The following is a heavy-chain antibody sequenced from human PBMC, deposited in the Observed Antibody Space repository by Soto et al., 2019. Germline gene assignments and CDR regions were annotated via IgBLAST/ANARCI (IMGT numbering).Heavy chain of an antibody. CDR1: GYSISSSNC. CDR3: ARREIQGPIDY. D-gene: IGHD1-26*01. V-gene: IGHV4-28*01. CDR2: INYSGTT. J-gene: IGHJ4*02. Sequence: QVQLQESGPGLVKPSDTLSLTCAVSGYSISSSNCWGWIRRPPGKGLEWIGYINYSGTTYYNPSLKGRVTMSVDTSKNQFSLKLTSVTAVDTAVYYCARREIQGPIDYWGQGTLVTVSS.